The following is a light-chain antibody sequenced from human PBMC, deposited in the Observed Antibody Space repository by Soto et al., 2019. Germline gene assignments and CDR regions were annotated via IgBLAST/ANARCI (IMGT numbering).Light chain of an antibody. CDR1: SSNIGSNY. CDR3: AVWDDSRSAVV. CDR2: KNS. Sequence: QSVVTQPPSASGTPGQRVTISCSGSSSNIGSNYVYWYQHLPGTAPKVLIYKNSHRPSGVPDRISGSKSDTSASLAISGLRSEDEAHYYCAVWDDSRSAVVFGGGTKLTVL. V-gene: IGLV1-47*01. J-gene: IGLJ2*01.